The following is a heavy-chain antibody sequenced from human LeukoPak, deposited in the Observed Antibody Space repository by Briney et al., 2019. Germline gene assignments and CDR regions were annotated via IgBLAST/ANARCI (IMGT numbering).Heavy chain of an antibody. CDR1: GGTFSSYA. CDR2: IIPIFGTA. D-gene: IGHD5-18*01. J-gene: IGHJ1*01. V-gene: IGHV1-69*05. CDR3: ARDFGDSYGFIQH. Sequence: ASVKVSCKASGGTFSSYAISWVRQAPGQGLEWIGRIIPIFGTANYAQKFQGRVTITTDESTSTAYMELSSLRSEDTAVYYCARDFGDSYGFIQHWGQGTLVTVSS.